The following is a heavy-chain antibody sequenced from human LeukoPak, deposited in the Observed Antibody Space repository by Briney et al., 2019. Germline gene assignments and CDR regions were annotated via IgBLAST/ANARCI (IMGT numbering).Heavy chain of an antibody. CDR1: GASISSGSHH. CDR3: AKRDGRGGATMGALDS. D-gene: IGHD5-12*01. J-gene: IGHJ4*02. CDR2: IYYSRTT. V-gene: IGHV4-39*01. Sequence: SETLSLTCTVSGASISSGSHHWGWFRQSPGKGLEWIGSIYYSRTTYYNPSLNSRVTISVVTSKNQFSLQLNSVTAADTAVYYCAKRDGRGGATMGALDSWGQGSLVTVSS.